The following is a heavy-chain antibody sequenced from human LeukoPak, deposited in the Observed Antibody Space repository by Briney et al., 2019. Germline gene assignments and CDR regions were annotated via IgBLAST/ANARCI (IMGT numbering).Heavy chain of an antibody. CDR3: ARVSSIVTKPSDY. CDR2: ISSSGSTI. Sequence: GGSLRLSCAASGFAFSGYEMIWVRQAPGKGLEWVSYISSSGSTIYYADSVKGRFTISRDNAKNSLYLQMNSLGAEDTAVYYCARVSSIVTKPSDYWGQGTLVTISS. J-gene: IGHJ4*02. D-gene: IGHD4-17*01. CDR1: GFAFSGYE. V-gene: IGHV3-48*03.